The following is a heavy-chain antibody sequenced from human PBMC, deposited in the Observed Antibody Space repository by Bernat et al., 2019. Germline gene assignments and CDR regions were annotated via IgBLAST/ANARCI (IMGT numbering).Heavy chain of an antibody. CDR2: ISSSSSYI. D-gene: IGHD3-22*01. CDR3: ARQPYYYDSSGYYTRGKHYYYYGMDV. CDR1: GFTFSSYS. V-gene: IGHV3-21*01. J-gene: IGHJ6*02. Sequence: EVQLVESGGGLVKPGGSLRLSCAASGFTFSSYSMNWVRQAPGKGLEWVSSISSSSSYIYYADSVKGRFTISRDNAKNSLYLQMNSLRAEDTAVYYCARQPYYYDSSGYYTRGKHYYYYGMDVWGQGTTVNVSS.